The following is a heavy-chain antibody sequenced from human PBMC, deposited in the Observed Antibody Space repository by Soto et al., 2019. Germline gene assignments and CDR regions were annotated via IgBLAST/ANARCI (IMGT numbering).Heavy chain of an antibody. D-gene: IGHD4-17*01. V-gene: IGHV1-2*04. J-gene: IGHJ3*02. Sequence: ASVKVSCKASGYTFTGYYMHLVRQAPGQGLEWMGWINPNSGGTNYAQKFQGWVTMTRDTSISTAYMELSRLRSDDTAVYYCARVSTEGAFDIWGQGTMVTVSS. CDR3: ARVSTEGAFDI. CDR2: INPNSGGT. CDR1: GYTFTGYY.